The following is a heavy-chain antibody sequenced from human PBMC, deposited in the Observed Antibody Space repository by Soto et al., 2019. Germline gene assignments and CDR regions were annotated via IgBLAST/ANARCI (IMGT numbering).Heavy chain of an antibody. J-gene: IGHJ4*02. V-gene: IGHV4-30-4*01. CDR1: GGSISSGDYY. Sequence: QVQLQESGPGLVKPSQTLSLTCTVSGGSISSGDYYWSWVRQPPGKGLEWIGYSYYSGGPYYNPPLKSRVTISVDTSKNHFSMKLSSVPAADTAVYYCARVNLLDGYNAIDYWGQGTLVTVSS. D-gene: IGHD5-12*01. CDR3: ARVNLLDGYNAIDY. CDR2: SYYSGGP.